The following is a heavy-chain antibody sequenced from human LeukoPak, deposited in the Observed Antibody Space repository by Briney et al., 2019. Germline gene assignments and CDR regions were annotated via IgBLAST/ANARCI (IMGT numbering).Heavy chain of an antibody. CDR3: GRHLLRSVGSTGLDF. V-gene: IGHV3-49*04. J-gene: IGHJ4*02. D-gene: IGHD1-26*01. CDR2: IRTKPYGETT. CDR1: GFTLADHA. Sequence: GGSLRLSCIASGFTLADHAMRWVRQAPGKGLEGVGFIRTKPYGETTEYAASVKGRFTILRDDSTNIAYLQMNGLKAEDTAVYYCGRHLLRSVGSTGLDFWGQGTLVTVAS.